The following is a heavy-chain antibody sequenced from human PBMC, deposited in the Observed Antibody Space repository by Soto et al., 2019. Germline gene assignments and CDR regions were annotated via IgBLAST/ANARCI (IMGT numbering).Heavy chain of an antibody. V-gene: IGHV3-11*06. CDR2: VSYSGSYT. J-gene: IGHJ4*02. D-gene: IGHD2-15*01. Sequence: QVQLVESGGDLVKPGGSLRLSCAASELIFSDYYMNWIRQAPGKGLEWVAVVSYSGSYTNYADSVKGRFSVSRDNRKNSLYLQMNSLRFEDTALYYCATGQDCSGGSCFDFDYWGQGTRVTVSS. CDR1: ELIFSDYY. CDR3: ATGQDCSGGSCFDFDY.